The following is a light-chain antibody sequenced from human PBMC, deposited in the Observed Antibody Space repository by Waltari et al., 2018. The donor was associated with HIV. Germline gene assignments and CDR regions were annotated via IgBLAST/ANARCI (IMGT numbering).Light chain of an antibody. Sequence: SSELTQPPSVSVSPGQTARITCSGDRLSKQYTHWYQQRPGQSPLMVMYKDTERPPGIPERFSGSSSGTTVTLTISGVRAEDEADYFCQSADIGVLFGGGTKLTVL. CDR1: RLSKQY. CDR3: QSADIGVL. J-gene: IGLJ2*01. CDR2: KDT. V-gene: IGLV3-25*03.